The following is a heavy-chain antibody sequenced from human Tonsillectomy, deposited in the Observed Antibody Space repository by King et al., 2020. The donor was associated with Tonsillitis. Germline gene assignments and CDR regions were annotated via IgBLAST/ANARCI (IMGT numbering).Heavy chain of an antibody. J-gene: IGHJ5*02. Sequence: QLQESGPGLVKPSETLSLTCTVSGGSISSYFWSWIRQPAGKGLEWIGRIYTSGSTNYNPSLKSRVTMSVDTSKNQFSLKLSSVTAADTAIYYCARVTYDILTGYGGAPNCFGPWGQGTLVTVSS. V-gene: IGHV4-4*07. CDR2: IYTSGST. D-gene: IGHD3-9*01. CDR3: ARVTYDILTGYGGAPNCFGP. CDR1: GGSISSYF.